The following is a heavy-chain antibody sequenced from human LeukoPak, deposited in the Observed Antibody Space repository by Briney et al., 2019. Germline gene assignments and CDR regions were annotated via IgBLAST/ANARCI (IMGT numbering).Heavy chain of an antibody. Sequence: SETLSLTCTVSGGSISSYYWSWIRQPPGKRLEWIGHIYCSGSTNYNPSIKSRVTISVDTSKNQFSLKLSSVTAADTAVYYCASRSSIWSGYQDTLYYFDSWGQGTLVTVSS. J-gene: IGHJ4*02. D-gene: IGHD3-3*01. CDR3: ASRSSIWSGYQDTLYYFDS. CDR1: GGSISSYY. V-gene: IGHV4-59*01. CDR2: IYCSGST.